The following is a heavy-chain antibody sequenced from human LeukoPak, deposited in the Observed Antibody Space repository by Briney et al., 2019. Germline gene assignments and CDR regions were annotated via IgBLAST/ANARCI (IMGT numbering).Heavy chain of an antibody. CDR2: IYSDGTI. CDR1: GGSISRYY. V-gene: IGHV4-4*07. CDR3: ARGLRHSYGYSLLYYYYYMDV. J-gene: IGHJ6*03. D-gene: IGHD5-18*01. Sequence: PSETLSLTCTVSGGSISRYYWSWIRQPAGKGLEWIGRIYSDGTITYNPSLQSRLTMSIDTSKNQFSLKLSFVTAADTAVYYCARGLRHSYGYSLLYYYYYMDVWGKGTTVTVSS.